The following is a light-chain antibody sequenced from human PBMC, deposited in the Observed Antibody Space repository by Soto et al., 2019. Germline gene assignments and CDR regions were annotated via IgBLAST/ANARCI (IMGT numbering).Light chain of an antibody. CDR1: QSVSSS. V-gene: IGKV3D-15*01. CDR3: QQYNNWPPIT. Sequence: EIVLTQSPGTLSLSPGERATRSCRASQSVSSSFFAWYQQKPGQAPRLLIYAASSRATGIPARFSGSGSGTEFTLTISSLQSEDFAVYYCQQYNNWPPITFGQGTRLEIK. J-gene: IGKJ5*01. CDR2: AAS.